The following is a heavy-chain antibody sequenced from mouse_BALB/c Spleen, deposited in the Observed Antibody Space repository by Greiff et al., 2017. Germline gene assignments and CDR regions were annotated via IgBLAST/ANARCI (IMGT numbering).Heavy chain of an antibody. V-gene: IGHV1-9*01. CDR2: ILPGSGST. D-gene: IGHD1-1*01. CDR3: ARGALRGWFAY. J-gene: IGHJ3*01. CDR1: GYTFSSYW. Sequence: VQLEQSGAELVKPGASVKISCKATGYTFSSYWIDWVKQRPGHGLEWIGEILPGSGSTNYNKKFKGKATFTADTSSNTAYMQRSSLTSEDSAVYYCARGALRGWFAYWGQGTLVTVSA.